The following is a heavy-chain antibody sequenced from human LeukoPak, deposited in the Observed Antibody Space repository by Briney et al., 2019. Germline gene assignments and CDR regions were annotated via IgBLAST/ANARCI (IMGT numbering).Heavy chain of an antibody. J-gene: IGHJ5*02. CDR1: GFTFSSYE. Sequence: GGSLRLSCAASGFTFSSYEMNWVRQAPGKGLEWVSYISSSGSTIYYADSVKGRFTISRDNAKNSLYLQMNSLRADDTAVYYCARDANGGCWFDPWGQGTLVTVSS. CDR3: ARDANGGCWFDP. V-gene: IGHV3-48*03. D-gene: IGHD4-23*01. CDR2: ISSSGSTI.